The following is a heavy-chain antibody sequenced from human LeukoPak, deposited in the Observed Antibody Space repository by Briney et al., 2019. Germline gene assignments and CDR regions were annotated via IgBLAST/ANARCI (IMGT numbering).Heavy chain of an antibody. V-gene: IGHV3-33*08. D-gene: IGHD4-17*01. J-gene: IGHJ6*02. CDR3: ARDRYGDHDYYYGMDV. CDR2: IWYDGSNK. CDR1: GFTFSNYG. Sequence: GGSLRLSCAASGFTFSNYGMHWVRQAPGKGLEGVAVIWYDGSNKYYADFVKGRFTISRDNSKNTLYLQMNSLRAEDTAVYYCARDRYGDHDYYYGMDVWGQGTTVTVSS.